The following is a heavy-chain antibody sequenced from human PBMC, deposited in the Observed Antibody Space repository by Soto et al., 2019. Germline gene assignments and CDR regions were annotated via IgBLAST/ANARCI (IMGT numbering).Heavy chain of an antibody. CDR1: GDTFSFYS. J-gene: IGHJ4*02. CDR3: ASSYGSGYRAFDY. D-gene: IGHD3-10*01. CDR2: INPILSMS. V-gene: IGHV1-69*02. Sequence: QVQLVQSGAEVRKPGSSVKVSCKASGDTFSFYSIHWVRQAPGLGLEWMGRINPILSMSNYAQRFQGRVTRTADKSTSAAYMKLSGLRSEDTASYYCASSYGSGYRAFDYWCQGALVTVSS.